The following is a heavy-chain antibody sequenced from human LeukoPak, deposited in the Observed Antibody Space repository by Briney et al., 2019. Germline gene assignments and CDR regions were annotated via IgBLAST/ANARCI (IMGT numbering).Heavy chain of an antibody. V-gene: IGHV4-30-4*01. CDR3: ARGELLYGS. Sequence: SQTLSLTCTVSGGSFSSADNYCSWIRQAPGKGLEWIGYIHYSGSTFYSPSLKSRVTMSVDTSKNQFSLKLNSVTAADTAVYYCARGELLYGSWGQGTLVTVSS. J-gene: IGHJ4*02. CDR2: IHYSGST. CDR1: GGSFSSADNY. D-gene: IGHD2-15*01.